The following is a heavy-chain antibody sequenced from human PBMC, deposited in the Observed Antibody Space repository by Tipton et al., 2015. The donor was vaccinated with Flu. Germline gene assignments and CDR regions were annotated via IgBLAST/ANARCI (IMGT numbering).Heavy chain of an antibody. CDR2: IYYTGYR. CDR3: AKVKFGWAES. Sequence: LRLSCSVSGGPITSSSYYWGWIRQPPGRPLEWVGSIYYTGYRYDNPSLKSRLAMSIDTSQSQFSLRLSSTTAADTAVYYCAKVKFGWAESWARGTLVTVS. CDR1: GGPITSSSYY. J-gene: IGHJ5*02. V-gene: IGHV4-39*07. D-gene: IGHD6-19*01.